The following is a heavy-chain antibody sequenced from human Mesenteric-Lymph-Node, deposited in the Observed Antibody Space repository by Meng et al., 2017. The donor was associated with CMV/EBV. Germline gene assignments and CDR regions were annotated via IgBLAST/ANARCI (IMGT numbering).Heavy chain of an antibody. J-gene: IGHJ4*02. CDR2: INPSGGGT. Sequence: SGYTFTSYYMYWVRQAPGQGLEWMGIINPSGGGTSCAQKFQGRVTMTRDTSTSTVYMELSSLRSEDSAVYYCARDGQTGSGKYYFDYWGQGTLVTVSS. CDR3: ARDGQTGSGKYYFDY. D-gene: IGHD3-10*01. CDR1: GYTFTSYY. V-gene: IGHV1-46*01.